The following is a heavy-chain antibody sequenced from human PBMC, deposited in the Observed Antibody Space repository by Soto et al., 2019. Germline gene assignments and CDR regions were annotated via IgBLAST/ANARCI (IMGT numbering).Heavy chain of an antibody. CDR1: GYTLTELS. Sequence: SVKVSCKVSGYTLTELSMHWVRQAPGRGPEWMGGIIPIFGTANYAQKFQGRVTITADKSTSTAYMELSSLRSEDTAVYYCARAHSGSYSWFDPWGQGTLVTVSS. V-gene: IGHV1-69*06. J-gene: IGHJ5*02. CDR2: IIPIFGTA. D-gene: IGHD1-26*01. CDR3: ARAHSGSYSWFDP.